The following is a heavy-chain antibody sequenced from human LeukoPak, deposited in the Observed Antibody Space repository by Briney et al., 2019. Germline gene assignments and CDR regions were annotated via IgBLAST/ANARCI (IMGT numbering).Heavy chain of an antibody. D-gene: IGHD3-10*01. V-gene: IGHV1-69*13. CDR3: ARDRGLARRAGFDY. CDR1: GGTFSSYA. Sequence: ASVKVSCKASGGTFSSYAISWVRQAPGQGLEWMGGIIPIFGTANYAQKFQGRVTITADESTSTAYMELSSLRSEDTAVYYCARDRGLARRAGFDYWGQGTLVTVSS. CDR2: IIPIFGTA. J-gene: IGHJ4*02.